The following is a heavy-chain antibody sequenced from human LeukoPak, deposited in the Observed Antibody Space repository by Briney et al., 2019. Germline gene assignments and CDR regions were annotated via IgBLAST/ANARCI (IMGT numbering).Heavy chain of an antibody. Sequence: GGSLRLSCAASGFTFSDYPMIWMRQAPGKGLEWISYISTSGNTIYYADSVKGRFTISRDNAKNSLYLQMNSLRADDTAVYYCSREDASSQDYWGQGTLVTVSS. J-gene: IGHJ4*02. CDR1: GFTFSDYP. CDR3: SREDASSQDY. V-gene: IGHV3-11*04. D-gene: IGHD6-13*01. CDR2: ISTSGNTI.